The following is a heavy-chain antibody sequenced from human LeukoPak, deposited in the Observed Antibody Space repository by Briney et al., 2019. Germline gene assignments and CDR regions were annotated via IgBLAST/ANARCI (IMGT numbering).Heavy chain of an antibody. D-gene: IGHD1/OR15-1a*01. V-gene: IGHV3-21*01. Sequence: GGSLRLSCVASGFTFSNYNMNWVRQVPGKGLEWVSLISASSSNIYYAVSVKSRFTISRDNAKNSLYLQMNSLRADDTAIYYCARDGEAAGTEIDYWGQGTLVTVSS. CDR2: ISASSSNI. CDR3: ARDGEAAGTEIDY. CDR1: GFTFSNYN. J-gene: IGHJ4*02.